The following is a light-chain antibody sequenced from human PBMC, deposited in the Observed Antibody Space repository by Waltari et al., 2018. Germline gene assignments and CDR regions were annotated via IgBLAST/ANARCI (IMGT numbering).Light chain of an antibody. J-gene: IGKJ1*01. Sequence: DIQMTQSPSSLSASVGDRVTITCRASRDIFNYLNWYQQKPGKAPKFLIHAATTLHSGVPSRFSGGGSGTDFTLTITSLQPEDFATYYCQQYNSYLRTFGQGTKVEIK. CDR2: AAT. V-gene: IGKV1-39*01. CDR1: RDIFNY. CDR3: QQYNSYLRT.